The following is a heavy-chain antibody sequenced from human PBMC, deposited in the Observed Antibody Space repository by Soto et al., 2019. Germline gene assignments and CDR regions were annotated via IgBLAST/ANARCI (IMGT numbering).Heavy chain of an antibody. CDR2: IYPGDSDT. D-gene: IGHD3-22*01. CDR3: ARGDYYDSSGYYPENYYYYYGMDV. V-gene: IGHV5-51*01. J-gene: IGHJ6*02. Sequence: GESLKISCKGSGYSFTSYWIGWVRQMPGKGLEWMGIIYPGDSDTRYSPSFQGQVTISADKSISTAYLQWSSLKASDTAMYYCARGDYYDSSGYYPENYYYYYGMDVWGQGTTVTVSS. CDR1: GYSFTSYW.